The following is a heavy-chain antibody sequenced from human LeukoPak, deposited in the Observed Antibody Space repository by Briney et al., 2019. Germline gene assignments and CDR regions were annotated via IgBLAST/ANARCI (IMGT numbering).Heavy chain of an antibody. Sequence: ASVKVSCKASGYTFTGYYMHWVRQAPGQELEWMGWINPNSGGTNYAQKFQGRVTMTRDTSISTAYMELSRLRSDDTAVYYCARGYSSGWRPHDYWGQGTLVTVSS. V-gene: IGHV1-2*02. CDR3: ARGYSSGWRPHDY. D-gene: IGHD6-19*01. CDR2: INPNSGGT. CDR1: GYTFTGYY. J-gene: IGHJ4*02.